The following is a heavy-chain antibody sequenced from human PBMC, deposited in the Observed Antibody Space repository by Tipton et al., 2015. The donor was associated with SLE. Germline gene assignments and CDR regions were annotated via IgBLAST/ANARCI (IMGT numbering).Heavy chain of an antibody. CDR1: GGSFSSHY. J-gene: IGHJ4*01. V-gene: IGHV4-59*11. CDR3: ARGAKERITLVRVRPYYCVY. CDR2: IYCSGST. D-gene: IGHD3-10*01. Sequence: TLSLTCPVSGGSFSSHYWSWIRLPPGKGLGWIGYIYCSGSTNYNPSLNSRVTLSVDTSKNQFSLKLSSVTAADTAVYYCARGAKERITLVRVRPYYCVYWGQGSLVTVSS.